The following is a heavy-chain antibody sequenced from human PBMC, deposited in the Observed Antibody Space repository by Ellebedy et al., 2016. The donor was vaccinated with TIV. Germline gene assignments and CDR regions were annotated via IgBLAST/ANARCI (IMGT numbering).Heavy chain of an antibody. V-gene: IGHV1-18*04. Sequence: AASVKVSCKASGYIFTAYYMHWVRQAPGQGLEWMGWISAYNGNTNYAQKLQGRVTMTTDTSTSTAYMELRSLRSDDTAVYYCARDQYNWNDAPPFDYWGQGTLVTVSS. CDR2: ISAYNGNT. D-gene: IGHD1-1*01. J-gene: IGHJ4*02. CDR1: GYIFTAYY. CDR3: ARDQYNWNDAPPFDY.